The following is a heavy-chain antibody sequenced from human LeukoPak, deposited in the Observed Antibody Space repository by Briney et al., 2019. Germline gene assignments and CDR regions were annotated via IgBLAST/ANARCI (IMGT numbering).Heavy chain of an antibody. CDR3: ARRRGVRGTDDYYGMDV. Sequence: GGSPRLSCAVSGFIFSSYEMNWVRQTPGKGLEWVSFISSSGSTTHYADSVKGRFTISRDNARKSLYLQMNSLRPEDTAVYLCARRRGVRGTDDYYGMDVWGQGTTVTVSS. D-gene: IGHD2-8*01. CDR2: ISSSGSTT. CDR1: GFIFSSYE. V-gene: IGHV3-48*03. J-gene: IGHJ6*02.